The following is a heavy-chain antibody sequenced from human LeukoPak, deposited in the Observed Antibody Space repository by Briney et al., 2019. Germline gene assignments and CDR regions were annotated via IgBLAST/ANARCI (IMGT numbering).Heavy chain of an antibody. V-gene: IGHV1-8*03. CDR3: ARQRDSFDI. CDR2: MNPNSGNT. J-gene: IGHJ3*02. CDR1: GYTFTSYD. D-gene: IGHD3-22*01. Sequence: ASVKVSCKASGYTFTSYDINWVRQATGQGLEWMGWMNPNSGNTDYAQKFQGRVTITRSTSMSTAYMELGSLRSEDTAVYYCARQRDSFDIWGQGTPVTVSS.